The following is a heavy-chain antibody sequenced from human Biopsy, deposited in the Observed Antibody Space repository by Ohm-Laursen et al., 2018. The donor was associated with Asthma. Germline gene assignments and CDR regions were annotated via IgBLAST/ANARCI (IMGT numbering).Heavy chain of an antibody. V-gene: IGHV4-31*03. Sequence: SQTLSLTCTVSGGSISSGGYYWSWIRQHPGKGLEWIGYIYYSGSTYYNPSLKSRVTISVDTSKNQFSLKLSSVTAADTAVYYCARVPHYDILTGFTLRYYYGIDVWGQGTTVTVSS. D-gene: IGHD3-9*01. CDR2: IYYSGST. CDR3: ARVPHYDILTGFTLRYYYGIDV. CDR1: GGSISSGGYY. J-gene: IGHJ6*02.